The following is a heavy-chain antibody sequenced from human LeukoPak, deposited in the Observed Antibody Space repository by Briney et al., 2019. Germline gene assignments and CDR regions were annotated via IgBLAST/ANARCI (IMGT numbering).Heavy chain of an antibody. Sequence: GRSLTLFCAASGFTFHKYDMHWVRHAPGKGRECVALISYDGSNKYYTDSVKGRFTISRDNSKNTLYLQMNSLRAEDTAVYYCAKNGLLLGGHYFDYWGQGILVTVSS. J-gene: IGHJ4*02. CDR2: ISYDGSNK. CDR3: AKNGLLLGGHYFDY. V-gene: IGHV3-33*06. D-gene: IGHD2-15*01. CDR1: GFTFHKYD.